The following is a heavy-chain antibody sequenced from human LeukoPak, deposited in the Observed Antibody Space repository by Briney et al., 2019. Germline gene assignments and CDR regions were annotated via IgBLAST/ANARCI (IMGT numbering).Heavy chain of an antibody. V-gene: IGHV1-46*01. CDR1: GGTFSSYA. CDR3: ARGGKWEPEVDAFDI. D-gene: IGHD1-26*01. Sequence: ASVKVSCKASGGTFSSYAISWVRQAPGQGLEWMGIINPSGGSTSYAQKFQGRVTMTRDTSTSTVYMELSSLRSEDTAVYYCARGGKWEPEVDAFDIWGQGTMVTVSS. J-gene: IGHJ3*02. CDR2: INPSGGST.